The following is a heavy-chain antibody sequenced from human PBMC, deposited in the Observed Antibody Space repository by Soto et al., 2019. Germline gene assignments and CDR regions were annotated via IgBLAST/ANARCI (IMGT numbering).Heavy chain of an antibody. V-gene: IGHV1-69*04. D-gene: IGHD3-10*01. Sequence: QVPFVQSGAEVKRAGSSVNVSCKASGDTFSFYSINWVRQAPGLGLEWMGRVNPILSMSNYAQRFQGRVTMTADKSTSTAYMELSGLRSEETAMYYCATSYGSGYRAFDYWGQGALVTVSS. CDR2: VNPILSMS. CDR3: ATSYGSGYRAFDY. J-gene: IGHJ4*02. CDR1: GDTFSFYS.